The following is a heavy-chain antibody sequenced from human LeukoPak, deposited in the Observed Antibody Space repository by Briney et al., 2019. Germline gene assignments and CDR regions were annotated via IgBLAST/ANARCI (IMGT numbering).Heavy chain of an antibody. Sequence: PGGSLRLSCAASGFTFSSYAMRWVRQAPGKGLEWVAVISYDGSNKYYADSVKGRFTISRDNSKNTLYLQMNSLRAEDTAVYYCARSPASSWYESLNIYYYYYYGMDVWGKGTTVTVSS. J-gene: IGHJ6*04. V-gene: IGHV3-30*04. D-gene: IGHD6-13*01. CDR3: ARSPASSWYESLNIYYYYYYGMDV. CDR2: ISYDGSNK. CDR1: GFTFSSYA.